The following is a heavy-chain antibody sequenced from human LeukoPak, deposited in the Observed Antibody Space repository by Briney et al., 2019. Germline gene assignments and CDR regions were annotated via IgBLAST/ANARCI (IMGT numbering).Heavy chain of an antibody. CDR2: XYPGDSGT. D-gene: IGHD3-10*01. V-gene: IGHV5-51*01. CDR3: ARPYYYGSGSYYSGYDY. Sequence: RXMPGKGXXXXXXXYPGDSGTRYSPSFQGQVTISADKSISTAYLQWSSLKASDTAMYYCARPYYYGSGSYYSGYDYWGQGTLVTVSS. J-gene: IGHJ4*02.